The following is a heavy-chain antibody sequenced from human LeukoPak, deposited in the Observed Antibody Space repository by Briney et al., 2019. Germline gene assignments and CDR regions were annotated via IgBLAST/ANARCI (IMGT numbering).Heavy chain of an antibody. D-gene: IGHD2-2*01. CDR3: ARDRDEYCSSTSCYHRFDY. CDR1: GFTFTSYG. CDR2: IWFDGSNK. V-gene: IGHV3-33*01. J-gene: IGHJ4*02. Sequence: GRSLRLSCAASGFTFTSYGMHWVRRAPGEGLEWVAVIWFDGSNKYYADSVKGRVTISRDNSKNTLYLQMNSLRAEDTAVYYCARDRDEYCSSTSCYHRFDYWGQGTLVTVSS.